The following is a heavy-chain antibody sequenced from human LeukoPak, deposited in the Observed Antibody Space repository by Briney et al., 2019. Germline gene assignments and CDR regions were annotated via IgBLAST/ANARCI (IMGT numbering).Heavy chain of an antibody. CDR1: GFTFRTYD. CDR2: IGTTGDT. D-gene: IGHD2-15*01. J-gene: IGHJ6*03. Sequence: PGGSLRLSCAASGFTFRTYDMHWVRQVSGEGLEWVATIGTTGDTYYAGSVKGRFTISREDGKNSLFLQMNSLRAGGTAAYYCTRDIAGSGTAMDVWGKGTTVTVSS. V-gene: IGHV3-13*01. CDR3: TRDIAGSGTAMDV.